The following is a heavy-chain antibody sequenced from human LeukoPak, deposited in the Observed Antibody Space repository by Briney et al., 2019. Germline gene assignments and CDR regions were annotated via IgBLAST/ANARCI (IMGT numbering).Heavy chain of an antibody. J-gene: IGHJ4*02. CDR2: INPNSGGT. CDR3: ARDRAYYYGSGSYVLGEYYFDY. Sequence: ASVKVSCKASGYTFIGYYMHWVRQAPGQGLEWMGWINPNSGGTNYAQKFQGRVTMTRDTSISTAYMELSRLRSDDTAVYYCARDRAYYYGSGSYVLGEYYFDYWGQGTLVTVSS. V-gene: IGHV1-2*02. CDR1: GYTFIGYY. D-gene: IGHD3-10*01.